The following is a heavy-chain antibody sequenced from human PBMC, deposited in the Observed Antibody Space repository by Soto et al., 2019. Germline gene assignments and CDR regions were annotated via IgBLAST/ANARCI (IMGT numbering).Heavy chain of an antibody. CDR2: TRNKANSYTT. V-gene: IGHV3-72*01. CDR3: ARSVPAAMFWFDP. D-gene: IGHD2-2*01. J-gene: IGHJ5*02. Sequence: GGSLRLSCAASGFTFSDHYMDWVRQAPGKGLEWVGRTRNKANSYTTEYAASVKGRFTISRDDSKNSLYLQMNSLKTEDTAVYYCARSVPAAMFWFDPWGQGTLVTVSS. CDR1: GFTFSDHY.